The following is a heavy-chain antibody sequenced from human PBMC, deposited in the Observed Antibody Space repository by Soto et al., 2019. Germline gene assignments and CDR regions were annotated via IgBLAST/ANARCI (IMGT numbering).Heavy chain of an antibody. CDR2: ISSSGSTV. J-gene: IGHJ6*02. CDR1: GFTFSSYE. CDR3: ARGTGGSAYSDV. D-gene: IGHD3-22*01. Sequence: EVQLVESGGGLLQPGGSLTLSCAASGFTFSSYEMNWVRQAPGKGLEWVSYISSSGSTVYYADSVKSRFTISRDNAKNAPYLQMISLRAEDTAVYYCARGTGGSAYSDVWGQGTTVTVAS. V-gene: IGHV3-48*03.